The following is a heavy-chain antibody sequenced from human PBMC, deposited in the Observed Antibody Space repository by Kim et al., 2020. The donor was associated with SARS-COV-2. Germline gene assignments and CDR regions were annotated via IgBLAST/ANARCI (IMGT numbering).Heavy chain of an antibody. D-gene: IGHD1-20*01. CDR3: ARESGLYNWNPNNWFDP. J-gene: IGHJ5*02. V-gene: IGHV6-1*01. Sequence: VKSRITINPDTSKNQFSLQLNSVTPEDTAVYYCARESGLYNWNPNNWFDPWGQGTLVTVSS.